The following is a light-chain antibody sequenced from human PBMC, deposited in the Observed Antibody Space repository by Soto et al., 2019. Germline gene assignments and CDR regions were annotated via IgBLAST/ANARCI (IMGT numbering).Light chain of an antibody. J-gene: IGLJ1*01. V-gene: IGLV1-44*01. CDR2: ADN. Sequence: QAVVTQPPSASGTPGLTVTISCSGSSSNIGDNTVTWYRQLPGTAPKLLIYADNQRPSGVPDRFSGAKSGTSASPAISGLQADDEADYYCAAWDGSLNGLYVFGSGTKLTVL. CDR3: AAWDGSLNGLYV. CDR1: SSNIGDNT.